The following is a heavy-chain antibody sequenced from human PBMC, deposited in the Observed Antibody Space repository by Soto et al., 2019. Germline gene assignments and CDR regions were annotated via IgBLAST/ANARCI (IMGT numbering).Heavy chain of an antibody. CDR2: MNPNSGNT. CDR3: ALGDGYNFRWLDS. Sequence: QVQLVQSGAEVKTPGASVKVSCKASGYTFATYDINWVRQAPGQGLEWMGWMNPNSGNTGYAQKFQGRLTMTSDTALRVAHVELSSLRNEDTAVYYCALGDGYNFRWLDSWGQGTLVTVSA. V-gene: IGHV1-8*01. D-gene: IGHD2-21*01. CDR1: GYTFATYD. J-gene: IGHJ5*01.